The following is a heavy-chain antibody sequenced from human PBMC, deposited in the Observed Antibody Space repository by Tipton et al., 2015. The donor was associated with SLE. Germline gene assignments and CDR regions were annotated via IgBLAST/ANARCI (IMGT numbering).Heavy chain of an antibody. D-gene: IGHD2-2*01. V-gene: IGHV4-31*03. CDR3: AILVPREGWLDP. J-gene: IGHJ5*02. Sequence: PGLVKPSETVSLTCTVSGGSISSSSYYWSWIRQHPGKGLEWSAYIYYCGSTYYNPSLKSRVTISVDTSKNQFSLRLSSVTAADTVAYYSAILVPREGWLDPLFQGTLVTVSS. CDR1: GGSISSSSYY. CDR2: IYYCGST.